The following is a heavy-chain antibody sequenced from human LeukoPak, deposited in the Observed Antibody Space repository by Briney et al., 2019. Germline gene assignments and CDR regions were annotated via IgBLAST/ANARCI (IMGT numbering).Heavy chain of an antibody. V-gene: IGHV4-39*01. J-gene: IGHJ4*02. D-gene: IGHD3-22*01. CDR2: IYYSGGT. Sequence: SETLSLTCTVSGGSISSSSYYWGWIRQPPGKGLEWIGSIYYSGGTYYNPSLKSRVTISVDTSKNQFSLKLNSVTAADTAVYYCVRPGDSSGYYYGFVYWGQGTLVTVSS. CDR3: VRPGDSSGYYYGFVY. CDR1: GGSISSSSYY.